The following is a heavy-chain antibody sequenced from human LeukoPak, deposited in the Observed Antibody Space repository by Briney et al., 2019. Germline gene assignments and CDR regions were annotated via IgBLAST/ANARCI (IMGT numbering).Heavy chain of an antibody. Sequence: GGSLRLSCAASGFTLRNYWMHWVRQTPGKGLLRVSRINGDGTSATYAGSVKGRFTISRDNAKNTLYLQMNSLRAEDTAVYYCAILLRSVAFDIWGQGTMVTVSS. CDR3: AILLRSVAFDI. CDR2: INGDGTSA. D-gene: IGHD1-26*01. J-gene: IGHJ3*02. V-gene: IGHV3-74*01. CDR1: GFTLRNYW.